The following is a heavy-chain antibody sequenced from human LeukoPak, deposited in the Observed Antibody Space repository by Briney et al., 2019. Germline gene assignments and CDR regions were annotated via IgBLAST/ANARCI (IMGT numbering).Heavy chain of an antibody. CDR3: AREPSSGYYKGAFDI. J-gene: IGHJ3*02. V-gene: IGHV3-21*04. CDR1: GFTFSSYS. CDR2: ISSSSSYI. Sequence: GGSLRLSCAASGFTFSSYSMNWVRQAPGKGLEWVSSISSSSSYIYYADSVKGRFTISRDNSKNTLHLQMNSLRAEDTAVYYCAREPSSGYYKGAFDIWGQGTMVTVSS. D-gene: IGHD3-22*01.